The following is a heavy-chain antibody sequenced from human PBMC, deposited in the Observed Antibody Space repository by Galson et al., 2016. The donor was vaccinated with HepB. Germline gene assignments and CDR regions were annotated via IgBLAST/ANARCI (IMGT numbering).Heavy chain of an antibody. CDR2: ISYDGSNK. CDR1: GFTFSSYA. Sequence: SLRLSCAASGFTFSSYAMNWVRQAPGKGLEWVAVISYDGSNKYYADSVKGRFTISRDNSKNRLYLQMNSLRVEDTAVYYCARGRVRGIVVVPAPDYWGQGARVIVSS. D-gene: IGHD2-2*01. V-gene: IGHV3-30*04. J-gene: IGHJ4*02. CDR3: ARGRVRGIVVVPAPDY.